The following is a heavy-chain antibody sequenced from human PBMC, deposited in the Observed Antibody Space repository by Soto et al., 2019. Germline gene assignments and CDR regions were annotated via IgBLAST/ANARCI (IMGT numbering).Heavy chain of an antibody. D-gene: IGHD6-19*01. Sequence: QGLLVQSGAEVKKPGSSVKVSCKAPGGTLSTYTLTWLRQAPGQGPEWMGRIIPALDIEEYAQQFQGRVTITADTSTSTAYMELHSLRSDDTAVYYCAAVAGTSAFVGYFEYWGQGTLVTV. CDR2: IIPALDIE. J-gene: IGHJ4*02. V-gene: IGHV1-69*02. CDR1: GGTLSTYT. CDR3: AAVAGTSAFVGYFEY.